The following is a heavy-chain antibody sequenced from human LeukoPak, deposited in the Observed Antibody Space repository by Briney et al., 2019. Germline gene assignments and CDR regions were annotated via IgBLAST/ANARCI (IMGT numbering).Heavy chain of an antibody. D-gene: IGHD4-11*01. CDR1: GLILSSYG. CDR3: ARDAGGAFGNYVNYFGY. V-gene: IGHV3-33*01. J-gene: IGHJ4*02. CDR2: IWYDGTNI. Sequence: GTSLRLSCAASGLILSSYGIHWVRQAPGKGLEWVAVIWYDGTNIYYGDSVEGRFSISRDNSKNTVYLQMDSLRAEDTAVYYCARDAGGAFGNYVNYFGYWGQGTLVTVSS.